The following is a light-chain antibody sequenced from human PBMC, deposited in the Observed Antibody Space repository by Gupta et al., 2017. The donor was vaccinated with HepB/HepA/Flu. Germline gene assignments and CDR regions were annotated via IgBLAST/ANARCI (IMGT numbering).Light chain of an antibody. CDR3: QQRNSTPGT. CDR2: EAS. V-gene: IGKV1-39*01. J-gene: IGKJ2*02. Sequence: DIQMTQSPSSLSTSIGDRVTITCRASQTINTFLNWYQQKPGEAPRLLIYEASTLQAGVPSSFSGSGSETDFTLTINRLQPEDFATYYCQQRNSTPGTFGQGTKVDIK. CDR1: QTINTF.